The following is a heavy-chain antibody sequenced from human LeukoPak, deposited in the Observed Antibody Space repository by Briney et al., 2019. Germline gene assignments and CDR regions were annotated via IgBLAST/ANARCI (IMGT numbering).Heavy chain of an antibody. J-gene: IGHJ6*02. CDR1: GYTFTSYD. CDR2: MNPNSGNT. Sequence: ASVKVSCKASGYTFTSYDINWVRQATGQGLEWMGWMNPNSGNTGYAQKFQGRVTMTRNTSISTAYMELSSLRSEDTAVYYCAGSPYYYYGMDVWGQGTTVTVSS. V-gene: IGHV1-8*01. CDR3: AGSPYYYYGMDV.